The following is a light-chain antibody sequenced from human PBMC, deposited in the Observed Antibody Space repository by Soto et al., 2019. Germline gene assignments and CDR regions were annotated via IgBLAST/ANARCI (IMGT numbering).Light chain of an antibody. CDR1: QIMANRY. CDR2: ATS. Sequence: EIVLTQSPGTLSSSPGERATLSCRASQIMANRYFAGYQHKPGQAPRLLIYATSSRATGIPDRFGGSGSGTDFTLTINRLEPEDFAVYYCQQYFASSWTFGQGTKVDIK. J-gene: IGKJ1*01. CDR3: QQYFASSWT. V-gene: IGKV3-20*01.